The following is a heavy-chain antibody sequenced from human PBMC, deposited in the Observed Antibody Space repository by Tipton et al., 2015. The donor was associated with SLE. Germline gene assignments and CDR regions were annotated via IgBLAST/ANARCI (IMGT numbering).Heavy chain of an antibody. D-gene: IGHD1-1*01. V-gene: IGHV4-39*07. CDR1: GDSISSSNYY. CDR3: ARTTAGFDF. Sequence: GLVKPSETLSLICTVSGDSISSSNYYWGWVRQPPGKGLEWIASIIYSGNTYYNPSLKSRVTISVDTSKNQFSLNLSSVTAADTALYYCARTTAGFDFWGQGMLVTVSS. CDR2: IIYSGNT. J-gene: IGHJ4*02.